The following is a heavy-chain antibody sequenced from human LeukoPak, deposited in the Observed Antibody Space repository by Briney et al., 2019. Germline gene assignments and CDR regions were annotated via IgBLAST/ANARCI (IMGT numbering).Heavy chain of an antibody. J-gene: IGHJ6*02. Sequence: GASVKFSCKASGYTFTSYAMNWVRQAPGQGLERMGWINTNTGNPTYAQGFTGRFVFSLDTSVSTAYLQISSLKAEDTAVYYCARGERYYYGSGSPSLDYYGMDVWGQGTTVTVSS. D-gene: IGHD3-10*01. CDR2: INTNTGNP. CDR1: GYTFTSYA. V-gene: IGHV7-4-1*02. CDR3: ARGERYYYGSGSPSLDYYGMDV.